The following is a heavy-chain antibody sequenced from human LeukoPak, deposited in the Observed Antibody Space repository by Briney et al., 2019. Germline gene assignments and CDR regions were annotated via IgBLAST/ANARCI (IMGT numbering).Heavy chain of an antibody. V-gene: IGHV4-39*01. CDR3: ARHRIQPPVLMDV. CDR2: MYYTGST. CDR1: GGSTASSSHY. D-gene: IGHD5-18*01. J-gene: IGHJ6*02. Sequence: SETLPLTCTVSGGSTASSSHYWGWLRQSPGKGLEWIAIMYYTGSTYYNPPLKSRVSISVDTSRNQFSLKLTSVTAADTAVYYCARHRIQPPVLMDVWGQGTTVTVSS.